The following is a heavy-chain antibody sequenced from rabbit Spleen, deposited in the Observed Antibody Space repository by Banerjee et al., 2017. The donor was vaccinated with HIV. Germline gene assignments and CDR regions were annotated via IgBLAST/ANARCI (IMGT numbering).Heavy chain of an antibody. Sequence: QSLEESGGDLVKPGASLTLTCIASGVSFSSNYYMCWVRQAPGKGLEWIACLDDVDGSTYYASWVNGRFTISSHNAQNTLYLQLNSLTVADTATYFCVRGASSSGYYNLWGPGTLVTVS. V-gene: IGHV1S40*01. CDR2: LDDVDGST. J-gene: IGHJ4*01. CDR3: VRGASSSGYYNL. D-gene: IGHD1-1*01. CDR1: GVSFSSNYY.